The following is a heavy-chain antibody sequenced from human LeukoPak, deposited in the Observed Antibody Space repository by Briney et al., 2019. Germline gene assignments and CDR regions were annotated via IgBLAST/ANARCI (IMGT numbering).Heavy chain of an antibody. J-gene: IGHJ5*02. CDR3: ARHEHKAVAGDT. CDR2: IIDTGST. V-gene: IGHV4-34*12. D-gene: IGHD6-19*01. CDR1: DGSFSGYY. Sequence: SETLSLTCAVYDGSFSGYYWTWIRQPPGKGLEWIGEIIDTGSTKYNSSLKSRVTISVDTSKNQFSLRLISVTAADTAMYYCARHEHKAVAGDTWGQGTLVTVSS.